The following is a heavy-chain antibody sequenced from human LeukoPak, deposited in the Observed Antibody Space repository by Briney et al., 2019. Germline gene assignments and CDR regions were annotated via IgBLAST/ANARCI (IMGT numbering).Heavy chain of an antibody. CDR1: GFTFSSYA. D-gene: IGHD5-12*01. CDR3: AKGRDGYNSAFDI. J-gene: IGHJ3*02. Sequence: GGSLRLSCAASGFTFSSYAMTWVRQAPGKGLEWVSGISGSGGSTYHADSVKGRFTISRENSKNTLYLQTNSLRAEDTAVYYCAKGRDGYNSAFDIWGQGAMVTVSS. CDR2: ISGSGGST. V-gene: IGHV3-23*01.